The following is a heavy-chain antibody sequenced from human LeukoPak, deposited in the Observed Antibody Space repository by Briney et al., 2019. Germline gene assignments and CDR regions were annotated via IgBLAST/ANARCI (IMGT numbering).Heavy chain of an antibody. D-gene: IGHD3-3*01. CDR3: AKGTAHRSAWFDY. J-gene: IGHJ4*02. CDR2: ISGSGDYT. V-gene: IGHV3-23*01. Sequence: GGSLRLSCAAPGFTFSRCAMSWVRQAPGKGLEWLSDISGSGDYTYYADSVKGRFTVTRDNSKNTLYLQMNSLRAEDTATYYCAKGTAHRSAWFDYWGQGTLVSVSS. CDR1: GFTFSRCA.